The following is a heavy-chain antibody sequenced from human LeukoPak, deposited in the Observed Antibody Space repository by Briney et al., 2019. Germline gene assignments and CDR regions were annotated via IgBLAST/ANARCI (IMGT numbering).Heavy chain of an antibody. J-gene: IGHJ3*02. CDR1: GFTFDDYA. CDR3: AKDLGDGYNNAFDI. CDR2: ISWNSGSI. V-gene: IGHV3-9*01. D-gene: IGHD5-24*01. Sequence: GRSLRLSCAASGFTFDDYAMHWVRQAPGKGLEWVSGISWNSGSIGYADSVKGRFTISRDNAKNSLYLQMNSLRAEDTALYYCAKDLGDGYNNAFDIWGQGTMVTVSS.